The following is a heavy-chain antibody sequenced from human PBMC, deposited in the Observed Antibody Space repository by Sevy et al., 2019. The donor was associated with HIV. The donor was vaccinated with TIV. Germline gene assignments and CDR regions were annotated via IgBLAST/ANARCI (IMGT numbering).Heavy chain of an antibody. J-gene: IGHJ6*02. CDR3: AKDIDYDFWSGYYGNYYYYYGMDV. D-gene: IGHD3-3*01. Sequence: GGSLRLSCAASGFTFSSYGMHWVRQAPGKGLEWVAFIRYDGSNKYYADSVKGRFTISRDNSKNTLYLQMNSPRAEDTAVYYCAKDIDYDFWSGYYGNYYYYYGMDVWGQGTTVTVSS. CDR1: GFTFSSYG. CDR2: IRYDGSNK. V-gene: IGHV3-30*02.